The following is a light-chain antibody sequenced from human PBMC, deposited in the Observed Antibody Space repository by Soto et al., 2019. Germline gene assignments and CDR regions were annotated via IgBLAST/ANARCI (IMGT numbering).Light chain of an antibody. J-gene: IGKJ1*01. CDR2: DAS. CDR3: QQRSNWPKT. V-gene: IGKV3-11*01. Sequence: EIVLTQSASTLSLSPGERATLSWGASQSVSSYLAWYQQKPGQAPRLLIYDASNRATGIPARFSGSGYGTDFNLTISSLETEDFAVYYCQQRSNWPKTFGQGTKVDIK. CDR1: QSVSSY.